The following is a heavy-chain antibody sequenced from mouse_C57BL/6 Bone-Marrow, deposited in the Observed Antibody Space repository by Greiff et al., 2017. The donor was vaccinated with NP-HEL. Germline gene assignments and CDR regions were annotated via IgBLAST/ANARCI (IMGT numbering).Heavy chain of an antibody. CDR1: GFTFRSHA. J-gene: IGHJ4*01. V-gene: IGHV5-4*01. Sequence: EVNVVESGGGLVKPGGSLKLSCAASGFTFRSHAMSLVRQTPEKRLELVATISDGGSYTYYPDNVKGRFTISRDNAKNNLYLQMSHLKSEDTAMYYCARDLITTVVARYWGQGTSVTVSS. D-gene: IGHD1-1*01. CDR3: ARDLITTVVARY. CDR2: ISDGGSYT.